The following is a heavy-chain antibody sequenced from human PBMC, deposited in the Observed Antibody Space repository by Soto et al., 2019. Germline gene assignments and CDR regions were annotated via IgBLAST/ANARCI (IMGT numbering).Heavy chain of an antibody. CDR2: ISAYNGKT. CDR1: GYTFITRG. J-gene: IGHJ4*02. D-gene: IGHD3-3*01. V-gene: IGHV1-18*01. CDR3: ARDRQEWLSNFFDS. Sequence: QVQLVQSGAEVKKPGASVKVSCKASGYTFITRGITWVRQAPGQGLGWMGWISAYNGKTYDAQKFQGRVTLTTDTSTTTAYMEPRCLESDDTAVYYCARDRQEWLSNFFDSGGEGTLGTVSS.